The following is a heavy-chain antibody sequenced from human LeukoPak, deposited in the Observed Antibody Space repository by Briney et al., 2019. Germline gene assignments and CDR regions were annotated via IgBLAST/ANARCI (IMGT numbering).Heavy chain of an antibody. Sequence: ASVKVSCKASGGTFSSYAISWVRQAPGQGLEWMGWISAYNGNTNYAQKLQGRVTMTSDTSTSTAYMELRSLRSGDTAVYYCARVQAKYYDFWSGYYDYYYYGMDVWGQGTTVTVSS. J-gene: IGHJ6*02. CDR3: ARVQAKYYDFWSGYYDYYYYGMDV. D-gene: IGHD3-3*01. V-gene: IGHV1-18*01. CDR2: ISAYNGNT. CDR1: GGTFSSYA.